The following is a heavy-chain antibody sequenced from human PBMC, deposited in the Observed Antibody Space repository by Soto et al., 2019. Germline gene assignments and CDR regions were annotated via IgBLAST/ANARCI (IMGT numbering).Heavy chain of an antibody. CDR1: GYTFTSYA. J-gene: IGHJ5*02. Sequence: ASVKVSCKASGYTFTSYAMHWVRQAPGQRLEWMGWINAGNGNTKYSQKLQGRVTMTTDTSTSTAYMELRSLGSDDTAVYYCARGRGWVDPWGQGTLVTVSS. CDR2: INAGNGNT. V-gene: IGHV1-3*01. CDR3: ARGRGWVDP.